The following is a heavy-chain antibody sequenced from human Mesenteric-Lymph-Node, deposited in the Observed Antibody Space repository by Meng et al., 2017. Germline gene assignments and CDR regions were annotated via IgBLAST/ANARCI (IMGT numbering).Heavy chain of an antibody. CDR1: GFNFGDYW. J-gene: IGHJ6*02. V-gene: IGHV3-23*01. CDR2: ISGSGTYT. CDR3: AKAQNPYGNNYDGMGV. Sequence: GESLKISCVASGFNFGDYWMGWVRQAPGKGLEWVSGISGSGTYTYYGDSVKGRFTISRDNSKNTLHLQMSSLRGDDAAVYYCAKAQNPYGNNYDGMGVWGQGTTVTVSS. D-gene: IGHD4-17*01.